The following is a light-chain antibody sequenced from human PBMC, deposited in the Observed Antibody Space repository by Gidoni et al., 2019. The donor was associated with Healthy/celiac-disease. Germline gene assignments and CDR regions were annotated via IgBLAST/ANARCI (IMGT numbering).Light chain of an antibody. CDR1: QSVSSY. V-gene: IGKV3-11*01. Sequence: EIGLTQTPATLSLSPGERATLSCRASQSVSSYLAWYQQKPGQAPSLLIYDASNRATGIPARFSGSGSWTDFTLTISSLEPEDFAVYYCQQRSNWPPKDTFGQGTKLEIK. CDR3: QQRSNWPPKDT. CDR2: DAS. J-gene: IGKJ2*01.